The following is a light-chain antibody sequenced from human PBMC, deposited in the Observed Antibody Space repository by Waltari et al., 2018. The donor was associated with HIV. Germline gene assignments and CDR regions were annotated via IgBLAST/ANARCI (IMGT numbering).Light chain of an antibody. J-gene: IGLJ3*02. CDR1: RSHLGAGYD. CDR2: GNR. CDR3: QAYDSSLSAVM. V-gene: IGLV1-40*01. Sequence: QSLLTQPPSVSGAPRQRVTMSCTGSRSHLGAGYDVHWYQQLPGTAPRLLIFGNRNRPSGVPDRFSGSKSGTSASLAITGLQAEDEADYYCQAYDSSLSAVMFGGGTKLTVL.